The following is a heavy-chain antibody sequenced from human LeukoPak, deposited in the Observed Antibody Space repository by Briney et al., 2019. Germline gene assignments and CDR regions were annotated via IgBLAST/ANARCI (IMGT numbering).Heavy chain of an antibody. Sequence: GASVKVSCKASGYTFTSYYMHWVRQAPGQGLEWMGIINPSGGSTSYAQKFQGRVTMTRDTSTSTVYMELSSLRSEDTAVYYCAKDSGSYDLAFWGQGTLVTVSS. D-gene: IGHD1-26*01. V-gene: IGHV1-46*01. J-gene: IGHJ4*02. CDR3: AKDSGSYDLAF. CDR2: INPSGGST. CDR1: GYTFTSYY.